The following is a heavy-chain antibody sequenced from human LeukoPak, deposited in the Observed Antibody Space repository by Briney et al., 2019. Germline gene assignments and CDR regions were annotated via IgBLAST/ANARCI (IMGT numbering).Heavy chain of an antibody. Sequence: SVKVSCKASGGTFSSYAISWVRQAPGQGLEWMGGIIPIFGTANYAQKFQGRVTITADKSTSTAYMELSSLRSEDTAVYYCARREGEYDILTGYYNEVSDYWGQGTLVTVSS. V-gene: IGHV1-69*06. D-gene: IGHD3-9*01. J-gene: IGHJ4*02. CDR1: GGTFSSYA. CDR3: ARREGEYDILTGYYNEVSDY. CDR2: IIPIFGTA.